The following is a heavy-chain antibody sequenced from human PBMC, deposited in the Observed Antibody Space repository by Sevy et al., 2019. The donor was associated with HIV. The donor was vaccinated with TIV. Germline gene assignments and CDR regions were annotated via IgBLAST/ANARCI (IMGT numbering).Heavy chain of an antibody. CDR1: GFIFSTYG. V-gene: IGHV3-30*18. Sequence: GGSLRLSCAASGFIFSTYGIHWLRQAPGKGLEWVAVISYDGSEKYYADSVRGRFTISRDNSKNTLYLQMNSLRVEDTAIYYCAKMQGGSYNYYGMDVWGQGTTVTVSS. CDR2: ISYDGSEK. CDR3: AKMQGGSYNYYGMDV. J-gene: IGHJ6*02. D-gene: IGHD1-26*01.